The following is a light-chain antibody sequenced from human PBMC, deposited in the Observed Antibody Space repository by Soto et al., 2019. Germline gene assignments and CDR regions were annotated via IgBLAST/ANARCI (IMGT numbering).Light chain of an antibody. CDR3: QQYYSPWT. Sequence: DIVMTQSPDSLAVSLGERVTINCKSSQSILYSSNNKNYLAWYQQKPGQPPKLLIYWASTRESGVPDRFSGSGSGTAFTLTISSLQAEDVAVYYCQQYYSPWTFGQGTKVEIK. CDR1: QSILYSSNNKNY. V-gene: IGKV4-1*01. CDR2: WAS. J-gene: IGKJ1*01.